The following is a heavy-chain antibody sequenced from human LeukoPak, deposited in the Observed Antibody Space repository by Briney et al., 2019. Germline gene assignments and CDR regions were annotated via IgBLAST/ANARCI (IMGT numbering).Heavy chain of an antibody. Sequence: PGGSLRLSCAASGFTFSSYWMSWVRQAPGKGLEWVANIKQDGSEKYYVDSVKGRFTISRDNAKNSLYLQMNSLRAEDTAVYYCAREVGSAAAASHFDYWGQGTLVTVSS. CDR1: GFTFSSYW. J-gene: IGHJ4*02. D-gene: IGHD2-2*01. V-gene: IGHV3-7*01. CDR2: IKQDGSEK. CDR3: AREVGSAAAASHFDY.